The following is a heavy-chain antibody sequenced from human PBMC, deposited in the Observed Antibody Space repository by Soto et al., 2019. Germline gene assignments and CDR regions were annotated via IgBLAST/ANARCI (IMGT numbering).Heavy chain of an antibody. CDR3: TTVSACSGGSCYSSRYFYY. Sequence: ASVKVSWKVSGYTLTELSMHWVRQAPGKGLEWMGGFDPEDGETIYAQKFQGRVTMTEDTSTDTAYMELSSLRSEDTAVYYCTTVSACSGGSCYSSRYFYYWGRRTLVTVSS. CDR1: GYTLTELS. CDR2: FDPEDGET. J-gene: IGHJ4*02. V-gene: IGHV1-24*01. D-gene: IGHD2-15*01.